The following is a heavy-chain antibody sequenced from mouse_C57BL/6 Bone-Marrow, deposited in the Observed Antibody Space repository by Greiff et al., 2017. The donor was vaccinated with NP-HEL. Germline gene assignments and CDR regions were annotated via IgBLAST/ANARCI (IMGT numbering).Heavy chain of an antibody. CDR2: IYPGGGYT. CDR1: GYTFTNYW. J-gene: IGHJ4*01. V-gene: IGHV1-63*01. CDR3: ARYYGLSAMDY. Sequence: VQLHQSGAELVRPGTSVKMSCKASGYTFTNYWIGWAKQRPGHGLEWIGDIYPGGGYTNYNEKFKGKATLTADKSSSTAYMQFSSLTSEDSAIYYCARYYGLSAMDYWGQGTSVTVSS. D-gene: IGHD1-1*02.